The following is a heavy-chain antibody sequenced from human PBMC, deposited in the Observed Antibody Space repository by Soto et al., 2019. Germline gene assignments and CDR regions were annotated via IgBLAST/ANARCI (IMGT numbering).Heavy chain of an antibody. CDR1: GFTFSSYE. D-gene: IGHD1-26*01. V-gene: IGHV3-48*03. CDR2: ISSSGSTI. Sequence: EVQLVESGGGLVQPGGSLRLSCAASGFTFSSYEMNWVRQAPGKGLEWVSYISSSGSTIYYTDSVKGRFTISRDNAKNSLYLQMNSLRAEDTAVYYCARGGVFYSGYIGYWGQGTLVTVSS. CDR3: ARGGVFYSGYIGY. J-gene: IGHJ4*02.